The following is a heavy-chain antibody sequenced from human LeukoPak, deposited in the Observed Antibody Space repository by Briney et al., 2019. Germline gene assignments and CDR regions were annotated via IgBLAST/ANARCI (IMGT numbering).Heavy chain of an antibody. V-gene: IGHV4-34*01. D-gene: IGHD1-26*01. J-gene: IGHJ4*02. Sequence: SETLSLTCAVYGGSFSGYYWSWIRQPPGKGLEWIGEINHSGSTNYNPSLKSRVTISVDTSKNQFSLKLSSVTAADTAVYYCARSPSGSYRKTYGGYWGQGTLVTVSS. CDR2: INHSGST. CDR3: ARSPSGSYRKTYGGY. CDR1: GGSFSGYY.